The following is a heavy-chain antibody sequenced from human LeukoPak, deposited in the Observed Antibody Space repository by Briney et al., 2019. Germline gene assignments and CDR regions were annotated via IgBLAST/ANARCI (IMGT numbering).Heavy chain of an antibody. CDR3: ARVLVWFGDPWGPFDY. J-gene: IGHJ4*02. Sequence: SETLSLTCAVSGGSTSSGGYSWSWIRQPPGKGLEWIGYIYHSGSTYYNPSLKSRVTISVDTSKNQFSLKLSSVTAADTAVYYCARVLVWFGDPWGPFDYWGQGTLVTVSS. CDR1: GGSTSSGGYS. CDR2: IYHSGST. V-gene: IGHV4-30-2*01. D-gene: IGHD3-10*01.